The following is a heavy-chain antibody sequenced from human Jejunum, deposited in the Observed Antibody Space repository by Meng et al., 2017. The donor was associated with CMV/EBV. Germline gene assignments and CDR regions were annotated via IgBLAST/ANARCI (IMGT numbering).Heavy chain of an antibody. J-gene: IGHJ4*02. Sequence: ASGFTFSSYWMHWIRQAPGKGLVWVSRIHGDGSSASYADSVKGRFTISRDNAKNTLILQMNSLRAEDTAVYYCAKWAGYSYGTLDSWGPGTLVTVSS. V-gene: IGHV3-74*01. CDR2: IHGDGSSA. CDR1: GFTFSSYW. D-gene: IGHD5-18*01. CDR3: AKWAGYSYGTLDS.